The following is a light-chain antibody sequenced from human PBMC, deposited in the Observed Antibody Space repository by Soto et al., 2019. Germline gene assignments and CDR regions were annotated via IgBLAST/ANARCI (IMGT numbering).Light chain of an antibody. CDR3: QSYDSSLGYV. Sequence: QSVLTQPPSVSGAPGQRVTISCTGSSSNIGANHDVHWYQQLPGTAPKLLISDNSNRPSGVPDRFSGSKSGTSASLAITGLQAEDEADYYCQSYDSSLGYVFGTGTKLTVL. CDR1: SSNIGANHD. CDR2: DNS. J-gene: IGLJ1*01. V-gene: IGLV1-40*01.